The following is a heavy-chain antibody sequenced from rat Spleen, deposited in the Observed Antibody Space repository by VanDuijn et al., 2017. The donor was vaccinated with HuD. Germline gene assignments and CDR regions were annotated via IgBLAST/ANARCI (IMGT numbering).Heavy chain of an antibody. D-gene: IGHD1-12*01. Sequence: EVQLVESGGGLVQPGRSLKLSCAASGFTYSNYVMAWFRQAPTGGLEWVASINFDGSDTYYRDSVKGRFTISRDNAKNTQYLQMDSLRSEDTATYYCARPGLLWGYWYFDFWGPGTMVTVSS. V-gene: IGHV5S13*01. CDR3: ARPGLLWGYWYFDF. J-gene: IGHJ1*01. CDR1: GFTYSNYV. CDR2: INFDGSDT.